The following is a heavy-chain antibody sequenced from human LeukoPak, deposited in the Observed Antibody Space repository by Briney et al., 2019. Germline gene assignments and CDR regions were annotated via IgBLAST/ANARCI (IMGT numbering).Heavy chain of an antibody. CDR2: ISDSGGST. CDR3: AKDWGDRSTDY. J-gene: IGHJ4*02. CDR1: GFTFSSYA. V-gene: IGHV3-23*01. D-gene: IGHD2-21*02. Sequence: PGGSLRLSCAASGFTFSSYAMSWVRQAPGKGLEWVSAISDSGGSTYHVDSVKGRFTISRDNSKNTLYLQMNSLRAEDTAVYYCAKDWGDRSTDYCGQGTLVIVSS.